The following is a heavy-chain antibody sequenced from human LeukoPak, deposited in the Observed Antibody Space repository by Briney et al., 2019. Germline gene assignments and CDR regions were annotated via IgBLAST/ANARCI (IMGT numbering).Heavy chain of an antibody. Sequence: PGGSLRLSCAASGFTFSSYAMSWVRQAPGKGLEWVSAISGSGGSTYYADSVKGRFTISRDNSKNTLYLQMNSLRAEDTAVYYCAKDRGGYYYESSAIEDAFDIWGQGTMVTVSS. D-gene: IGHD3-22*01. V-gene: IGHV3-23*01. CDR2: ISGSGGST. CDR1: GFTFSSYA. CDR3: AKDRGGYYYESSAIEDAFDI. J-gene: IGHJ3*02.